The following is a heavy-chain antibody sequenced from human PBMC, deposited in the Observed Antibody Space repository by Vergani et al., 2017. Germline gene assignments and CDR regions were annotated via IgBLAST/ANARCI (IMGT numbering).Heavy chain of an antibody. Sequence: QVQLVQSGAEVKKPGSSVKVSCKASGGTFSSYAISWVRQAPGQGLEWMGGIIPIFGTANYAQKFQGRVTITADESTSTAYMELSSLRSEDTAVYYCARESRWYXGSGSYYNDPYYYYYMDVWGKGTTVTVSS. CDR1: GGTFSSYA. V-gene: IGHV1-69*01. CDR2: IIPIFGTA. J-gene: IGHJ6*03. D-gene: IGHD3-10*01. CDR3: ARESRWYXGSGSYYNDPYYYYYMDV.